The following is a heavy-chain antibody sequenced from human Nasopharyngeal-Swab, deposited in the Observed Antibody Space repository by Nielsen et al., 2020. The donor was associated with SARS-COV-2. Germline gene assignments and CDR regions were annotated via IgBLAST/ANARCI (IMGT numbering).Heavy chain of an antibody. CDR3: TRCGGGCYSGRDY. Sequence: GGSLRLSCAASGFTFSDSAIHWVPQASGEGLEWVARIRSKGNTYATAYSASVKGRFIVSRAEPTNTAYLQMNSLKTEGTAMYYCTRCGGGCYSGRDYWGQGTLVTVSS. V-gene: IGHV3-73*01. J-gene: IGHJ4*02. D-gene: IGHD2-15*01. CDR1: GFTFSDSA. CDR2: IRSKGNTYAT.